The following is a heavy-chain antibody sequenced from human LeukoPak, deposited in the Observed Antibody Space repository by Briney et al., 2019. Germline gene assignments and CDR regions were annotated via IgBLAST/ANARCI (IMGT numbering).Heavy chain of an antibody. V-gene: IGHV3-74*01. CDR2: INTDGSAT. CDR1: GFSFSSYW. J-gene: IGHJ6*03. CDR3: AKAGIVATITPYYYYYMDV. Sequence: GGSLRLSCAASGFSFSSYWMHWVRQAPGKGLLWVSRINTDGSATYYAESVKGRFTISRDNAKNTLYLQMNSLRAEDTAVYYCAKAGIVATITPYYYYYMDVWGKGTTVTISS. D-gene: IGHD5-12*01.